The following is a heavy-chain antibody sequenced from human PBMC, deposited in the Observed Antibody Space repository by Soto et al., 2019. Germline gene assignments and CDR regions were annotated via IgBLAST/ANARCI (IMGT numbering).Heavy chain of an antibody. D-gene: IGHD3-22*01. Sequence: PGESLTISCKGSGYSFAGYWITWVRQNPGKGLYWMGRIDPSDSQTYYSPSFRGHVTISVTKSITTVFLQWSSLRASDTAMYYCARQIYDSDTGPNFQYYFDSWGQGNPVTVSS. J-gene: IGHJ4*02. V-gene: IGHV5-10-1*01. CDR2: IDPSDSQT. CDR3: ARQIYDSDTGPNFQYYFDS. CDR1: GYSFAGYW.